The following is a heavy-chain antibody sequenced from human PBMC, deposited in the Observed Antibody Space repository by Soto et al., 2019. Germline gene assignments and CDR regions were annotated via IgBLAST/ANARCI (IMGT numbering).Heavy chain of an antibody. D-gene: IGHD6-19*01. CDR2: INHSVST. CDR3: ARGKAVAGAFDY. V-gene: IGHV4-34*01. J-gene: IGHJ4*02. CDR1: GGSFSGYY. Sequence: QVQLQQWGAGLLKPSETLSLTCAVYGGSFSGYYWSWIRQPPGKGLEWIGEINHSVSTHYNPSLKSRVTISVDTSKNQFSLKLSSVTAADTAVYYCARGKAVAGAFDYWGQGTLVTVSS.